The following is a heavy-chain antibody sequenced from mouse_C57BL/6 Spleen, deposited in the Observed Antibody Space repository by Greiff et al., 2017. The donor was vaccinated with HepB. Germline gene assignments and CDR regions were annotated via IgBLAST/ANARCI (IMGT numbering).Heavy chain of an antibody. D-gene: IGHD2-3*01. V-gene: IGHV14-2*01. CDR2: TDPEDGET. Sequence: VQLQQSGAELVKPGASVKLSCTASGFNIKDYYMHWVKQRTEQGLEWIGRTDPEDGETKYAPKFQVKATITAVTSSNTAYLQLSSLTSEDTAVYYCALIYDGYDWGQGTLVTVSA. CDR1: GFNIKDYY. CDR3: ALIYDGYD. J-gene: IGHJ3*01.